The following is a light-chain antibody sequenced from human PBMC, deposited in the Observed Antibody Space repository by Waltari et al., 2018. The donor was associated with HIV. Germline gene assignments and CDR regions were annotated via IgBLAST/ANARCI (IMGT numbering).Light chain of an antibody. CDR1: GKDLGAYDY. V-gene: IGLV2-14*03. J-gene: IGLJ3*02. CDR3: CSYTSSDTWV. Sequence: QSALTQPASVSGSPGQSVTVSCSGSGKDLGAYDYVSWFQQHPDTATQLIIFDDCKRPSGIADLFSASKSGNTASLTISGRQPEDEADYFCCSYTSSDTWVFGGGTKVTVL. CDR2: DDC.